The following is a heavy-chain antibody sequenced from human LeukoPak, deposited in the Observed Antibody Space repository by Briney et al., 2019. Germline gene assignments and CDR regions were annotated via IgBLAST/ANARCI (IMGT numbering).Heavy chain of an antibody. CDR2: ISAYNGNT. Sequence: ASVKVSCKASGYTFTGYYMHWVRQAPGQGLEWMGWISAYNGNTNYAQKLQGRVTMTTDTSTSTAYMELRSLRSDDTAVYYCARDPQGGYPDYWGQGTLVTVSS. CDR1: GYTFTGYY. CDR3: ARDPQGGYPDY. D-gene: IGHD5-12*01. V-gene: IGHV1-18*04. J-gene: IGHJ4*02.